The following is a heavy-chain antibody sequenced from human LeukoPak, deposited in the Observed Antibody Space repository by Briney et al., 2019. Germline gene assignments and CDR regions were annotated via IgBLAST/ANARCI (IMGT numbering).Heavy chain of an antibody. D-gene: IGHD6-19*01. CDR1: GYTFTSYY. Sequence: ASVKVSCKASGYTFTSYYMHWVRQAPGQGLEWMGIINPSGGSTSYAQKFQGRVTMTRDMSTSTVYMELSSLRSEDTAVYYCARDVHSGWSFDYWGQGTLVTVSS. CDR3: ARDVHSGWSFDY. V-gene: IGHV1-46*01. CDR2: INPSGGST. J-gene: IGHJ4*02.